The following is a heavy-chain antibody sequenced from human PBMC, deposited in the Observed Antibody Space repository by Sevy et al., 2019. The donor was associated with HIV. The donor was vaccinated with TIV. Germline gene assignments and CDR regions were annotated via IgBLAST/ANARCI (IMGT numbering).Heavy chain of an antibody. CDR1: GDSITTNDYF. J-gene: IGHJ3*02. Sequence: SETLSLTCTISGDSITTNDYFWTWIRQSPGKGLEWIGYLYYSCSTAYNPSLKSRDSISTDTTKCHFSLNFNSVTSAETAIYYCARAVGFTRDAFDIWGQGITVTVSS. CDR2: LYYSCST. D-gene: IGHD3-10*01. CDR3: ARAVGFTRDAFDI. V-gene: IGHV4-30-4*01.